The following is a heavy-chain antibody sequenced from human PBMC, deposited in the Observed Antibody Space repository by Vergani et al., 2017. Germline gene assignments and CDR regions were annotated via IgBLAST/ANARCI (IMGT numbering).Heavy chain of an antibody. CDR1: GYTFTSYY. Sequence: QVQLVQSGAEVKKPGASVKVSCKASGYTFTSYYMHWVRQAPGQGLEWMGIINPSGGSTSYAQKLQGRVTMTRDTSTSTVYMELSSLRSEDTAVYYCAREKIGSSWYSLNGGGYFDYWGQGTLVTVSS. D-gene: IGHD6-13*01. V-gene: IGHV1-46*01. CDR3: AREKIGSSWYSLNGGGYFDY. CDR2: INPSGGST. J-gene: IGHJ4*02.